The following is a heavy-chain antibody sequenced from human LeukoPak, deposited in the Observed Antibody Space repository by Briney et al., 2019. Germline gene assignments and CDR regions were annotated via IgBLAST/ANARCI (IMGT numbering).Heavy chain of an antibody. D-gene: IGHD1-26*01. J-gene: IGHJ6*02. Sequence: PGGSLRLSCAASGFTFSSYAMHWVRQAPGTGLEYVSAISSNGGSTYYANSVKGRFTISRDNSKNTLYLQMGSLRAEDMAVYYCARAGIVGANLGGYYYGMDVWGQGTTVTVSS. CDR2: ISSNGGST. CDR1: GFTFSSYA. CDR3: ARAGIVGANLGGYYYGMDV. V-gene: IGHV3-64*01.